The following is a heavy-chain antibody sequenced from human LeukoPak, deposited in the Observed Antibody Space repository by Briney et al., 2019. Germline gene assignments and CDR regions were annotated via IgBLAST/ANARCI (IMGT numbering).Heavy chain of an antibody. Sequence: PGGSLRLSCAASGFTVSSYFMTWVRQAPERGLEWVPLISTDDSTYYADSVKGRFTISRDSSRNTLHLYMNSLRADDAAVYYCARVVRSGDTGFAFAIWGRGTMVAVSS. CDR2: ISTDDST. CDR1: GFTVSSYF. CDR3: ARVVRSGDTGFAFAI. J-gene: IGHJ3*02. V-gene: IGHV3-66*02. D-gene: IGHD2-21*01.